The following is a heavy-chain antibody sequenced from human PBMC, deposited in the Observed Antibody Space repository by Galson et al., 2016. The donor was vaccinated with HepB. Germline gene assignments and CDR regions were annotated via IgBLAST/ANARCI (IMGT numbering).Heavy chain of an antibody. D-gene: IGHD6-19*01. CDR1: GFTFSSYT. CDR2: ISSSTSYI. CDR3: TRDLGWGGTGYFDS. Sequence: LRLSCAASGFTFSSYTMNWVRQAPGKGLEWVSSISSSTSYIYSADSVKGRFTISRDNAKNSLYLQMNSLRVEDTAIYYCTRDLGWGGTGYFDSWGQGTLVSVSS. J-gene: IGHJ4*02. V-gene: IGHV3-21*01.